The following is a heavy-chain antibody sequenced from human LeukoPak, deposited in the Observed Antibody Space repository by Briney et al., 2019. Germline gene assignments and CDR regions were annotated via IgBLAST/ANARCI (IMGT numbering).Heavy chain of an antibody. CDR2: IWYDGSNK. V-gene: IGHV3-33*01. CDR1: GFTFSSYG. CDR3: ARDGHDSNGYYEDY. D-gene: IGHD3-22*01. Sequence: PGGSLRLSCAASGFTFSSYGMHWVRQAPGKGLEWVAVIWYDGSNKYYADSVKGRFTISRDNSKNTLYLQMNSLRAEDTAVYYCARDGHDSNGYYEDYWGQGTLVNVSS. J-gene: IGHJ4*02.